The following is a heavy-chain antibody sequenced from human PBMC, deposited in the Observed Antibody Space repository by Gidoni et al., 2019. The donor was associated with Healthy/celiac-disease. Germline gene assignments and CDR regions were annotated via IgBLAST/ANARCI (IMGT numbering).Heavy chain of an antibody. V-gene: IGHV3-30*02. J-gene: IGHJ3*02. CDR1: GFTFISYG. D-gene: IGHD5-12*01. CDR2: IRYDGNNK. Sequence: QLQLVQSGGGAVQPGRSLRPSCAASGFTFISYGLHWVRQASGKGLGWVAFIRYDGNNKYYADSVKSRFTISRDKSKNTLELQMNSLRTGGTAVCYCAKLENVDVVATGGAFDIWGQGTMVTVSS. CDR3: AKLENVDVVATGGAFDI.